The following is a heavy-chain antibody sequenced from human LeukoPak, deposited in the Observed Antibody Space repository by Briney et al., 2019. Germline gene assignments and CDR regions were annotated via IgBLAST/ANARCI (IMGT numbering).Heavy chain of an antibody. J-gene: IGHJ4*02. CDR1: GYSISSGYY. CDR2: IYHSGST. D-gene: IGHD3-10*01. CDR3: ARELGHYYGLGSYWLS. V-gene: IGHV4-38-2*02. Sequence: SETLSLTCTVSGYSISSGYYWGWIRQPPGKGLEWIGSIYHSGSTYYNPSLKSRVTISVDTSKNQSSLKLSSVTAADTAVYYCARELGHYYGLGSYWLSWGQGTLVTVSS.